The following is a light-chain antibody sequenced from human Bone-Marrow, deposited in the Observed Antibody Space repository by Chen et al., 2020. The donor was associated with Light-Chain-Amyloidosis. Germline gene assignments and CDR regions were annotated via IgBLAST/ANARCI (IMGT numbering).Light chain of an antibody. Sequence: QSALTQPASVSGSPGQSITISCTGTSGDVGTYNYVSWYQQHPGKAPKVMSYAVSNRPSGVSNLFSGSNSGNTASLTISGLQAEDEADYYCSAFTSSSSSVFGPGTKVTVL. CDR3: SAFTSSSSSV. V-gene: IGLV2-14*01. J-gene: IGLJ1*01. CDR2: AVS. CDR1: SGDVGTYNY.